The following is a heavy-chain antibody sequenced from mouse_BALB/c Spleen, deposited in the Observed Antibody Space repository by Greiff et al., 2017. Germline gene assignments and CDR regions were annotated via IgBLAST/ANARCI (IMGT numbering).Heavy chain of an antibody. CDR3: ARNYGSSYGYFDV. CDR1: GFTFSSFG. D-gene: IGHD1-1*01. CDR2: ISSGSSTI. Sequence: EVQGVESGGGLVQPGGSRKLSCAASGFTFSSFGMHWVRQAPEKGLEWVAYISSGSSTIYYADTVKGRFTISRDNPKNTLFLQMTSLRSEDTAMYYCARNYGSSYGYFDVWGAGTTVTVSS. J-gene: IGHJ1*01. V-gene: IGHV5-17*02.